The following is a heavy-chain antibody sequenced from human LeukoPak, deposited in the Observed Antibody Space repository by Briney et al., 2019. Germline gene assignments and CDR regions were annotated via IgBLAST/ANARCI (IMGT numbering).Heavy chain of an antibody. CDR1: GGTFSSYA. V-gene: IGHV1-69*05. Sequence: SVKVSCKASGGTFSSYAISWVRQAPGQGLEWMGGIIPIFGTANYAQKFQGRDTITTDESTSTAYMELSSLRSEDMAVYYCARTYYYDSSAPLAFDIWGQGTMVTVSS. CDR2: IIPIFGTA. D-gene: IGHD3-22*01. J-gene: IGHJ3*02. CDR3: ARTYYYDSSAPLAFDI.